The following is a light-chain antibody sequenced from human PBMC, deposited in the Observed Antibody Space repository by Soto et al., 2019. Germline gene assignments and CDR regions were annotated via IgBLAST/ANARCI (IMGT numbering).Light chain of an antibody. CDR3: QKYNSAPLT. CDR1: QGISTY. CDR2: AAS. Sequence: DIQMTQSPSSLSASVGGRVTITWRASQGISTYLAWYQQKPGKVPKLLIYAASTLQSGVPSRFSGSGSGTEFTLTISSLQPEDVATYYCQKYNSAPLTFGGGTKVEIK. J-gene: IGKJ4*01. V-gene: IGKV1-27*01.